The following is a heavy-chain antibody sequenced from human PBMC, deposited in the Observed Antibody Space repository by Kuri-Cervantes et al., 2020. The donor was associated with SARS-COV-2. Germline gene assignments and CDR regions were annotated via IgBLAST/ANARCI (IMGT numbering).Heavy chain of an antibody. D-gene: IGHD4-17*01. CDR3: ATSPVVYGDPITYYYYYGMDV. CDR2: IIPILGIA. Sequence: SVKVSCKASGGTFSSYAISWVRQAPGQGLEWMGRIIPILGIANYAQKFQGRVTITADKSTSTAYMELSSLRSEDTAVYYCATSPVVYGDPITYYYYYGMDVWGQGTTVTVSS. V-gene: IGHV1-69*04. J-gene: IGHJ6*02. CDR1: GGTFSSYA.